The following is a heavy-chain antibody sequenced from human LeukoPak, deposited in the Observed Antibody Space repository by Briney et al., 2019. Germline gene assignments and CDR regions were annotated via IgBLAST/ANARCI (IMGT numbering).Heavy chain of an antibody. D-gene: IGHD2-15*01. V-gene: IGHV4-30-4*01. CDR2: IYYSGST. J-gene: IGHJ4*02. Sequence: SETLSLTCTVSGGSISSGDYYWSWIRQPPGKGLEWIGYIYYSGSTYYNPSLKSRVAISVDTSKNQFSLKPSSVTAADTAVYYCARRSDCSGGSCYSSFSYYFDYWGQGTLVTVSS. CDR1: GGSISSGDYY. CDR3: ARRSDCSGGSCYSSFSYYFDY.